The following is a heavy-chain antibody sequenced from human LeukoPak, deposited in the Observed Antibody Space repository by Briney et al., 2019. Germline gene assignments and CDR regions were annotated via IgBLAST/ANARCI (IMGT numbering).Heavy chain of an antibody. CDR3: ARQSEGFDY. CDR2: FFYSGNI. CDR1: GGSIRGYY. J-gene: IGHJ4*02. V-gene: IGHV4-59*08. Sequence: TSETLSLTCTVSGGSIRGYYWNRIRQPPGKGLEWIGYFFYSGNIDYNPSLKSRVTISVDTSKNQFSLKLSSVTAADTAMYYCARQSEGFDYWGQGTLVTVSS.